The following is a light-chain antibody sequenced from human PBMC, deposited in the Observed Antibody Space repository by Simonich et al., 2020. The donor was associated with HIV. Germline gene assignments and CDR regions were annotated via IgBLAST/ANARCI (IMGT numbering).Light chain of an antibody. V-gene: IGKV4-1*01. CDR2: WAS. Sequence: DIVMTQSPDSLAVSLGERATINCKSSQSVSYSSNNKNYLAWYQQKPGQPPKLLIYWASTREYGVPDRFSGSGSGTDFTLTISSLQAEDVAVYYCQQYYSAPITFGGGTKVEIK. J-gene: IGKJ4*01. CDR3: QQYYSAPIT. CDR1: QSVSYSSNNKNY.